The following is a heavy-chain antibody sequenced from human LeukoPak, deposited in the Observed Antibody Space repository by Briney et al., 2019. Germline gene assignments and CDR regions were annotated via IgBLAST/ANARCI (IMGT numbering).Heavy chain of an antibody. Sequence: PGGSLRLSCAASGFTFSSYAMSWVRQAPGKGLEWVSAISGSGGSTYYADSVKGRFTISRDKSKNTLYLQMNSLRAEDTAVYYCASPFRDWLYWDYWGQGTLVTVSS. CDR1: GFTFSSYA. J-gene: IGHJ4*02. V-gene: IGHV3-23*01. CDR2: ISGSGGST. D-gene: IGHD3-9*01. CDR3: ASPFRDWLYWDY.